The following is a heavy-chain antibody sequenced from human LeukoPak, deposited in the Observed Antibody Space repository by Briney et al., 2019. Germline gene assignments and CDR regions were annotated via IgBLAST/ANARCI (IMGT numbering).Heavy chain of an antibody. Sequence: GGSLRLSCAVSGFTFSSYEMNWVRQAPGKGLEWVSYISSSGSTIYYADSVKGRFTISRDNAKNSLYLQMNSLRAEDTAVYYCATPGVAVAGFSDDTFDIWGQGTMVTVSS. D-gene: IGHD6-19*01. CDR3: ATPGVAVAGFSDDTFDI. CDR1: GFTFSSYE. V-gene: IGHV3-48*03. CDR2: ISSSGSTI. J-gene: IGHJ3*02.